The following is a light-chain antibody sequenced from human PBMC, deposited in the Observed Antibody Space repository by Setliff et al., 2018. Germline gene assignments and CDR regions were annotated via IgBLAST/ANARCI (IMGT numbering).Light chain of an antibody. V-gene: IGLV1-44*01. J-gene: IGLJ1*01. CDR3: STWDYSLRTHV. CDR1: SDNIGRNA. Sequence: QSVLTQEASVSGTVGQKVTLSCTGESDNIGRNAVGWYQQSSHGAPKTVMLGNFLPSGIPDRLSGSKSGTTASLTISGLQLEDEADYYCSTWDYSLRTHVFGTGTKV. CDR2: GNF.